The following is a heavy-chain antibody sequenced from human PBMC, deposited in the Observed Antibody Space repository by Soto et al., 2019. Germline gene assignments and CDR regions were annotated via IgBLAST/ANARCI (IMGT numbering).Heavy chain of an antibody. Sequence: ASETLSLTCTVSGGSISSYYWSWIRQPPGKGLEWIGYIYYSESTNYNPSLKSRVTISVDTSKNQFSLKLSSVTAADTAVYYCARGYCSGGSCYETGWFDPWGQGTLVTVSS. D-gene: IGHD2-15*01. CDR2: IYYSEST. CDR1: GGSISSYY. V-gene: IGHV4-59*01. CDR3: ARGYCSGGSCYETGWFDP. J-gene: IGHJ5*02.